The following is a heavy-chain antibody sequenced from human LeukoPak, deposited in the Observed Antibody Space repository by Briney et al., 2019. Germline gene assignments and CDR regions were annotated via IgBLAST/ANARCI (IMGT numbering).Heavy chain of an antibody. J-gene: IGHJ4*02. Sequence: SETLSLTCTVSGGSISTYYWTWIRQPPGMGLEWIGYIYYSGSTNYNPSLKSRVTISVDTSKNQFSLKLISVTAADTAVYYCARMTRQWLALDYWGQGTLVTVSS. CDR2: IYYSGST. D-gene: IGHD6-19*01. CDR3: ARMTRQWLALDY. V-gene: IGHV4-59*08. CDR1: GGSISTYY.